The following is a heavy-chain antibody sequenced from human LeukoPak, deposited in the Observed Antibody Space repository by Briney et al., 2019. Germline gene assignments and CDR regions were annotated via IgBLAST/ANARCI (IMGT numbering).Heavy chain of an antibody. CDR3: ARGGDY. J-gene: IGHJ4*02. Sequence: PSETLSLTCTVSGGSISSYHWSWIRQPPGKGLEWIGYIYYSGSTYYNPSLKSRVTISVDTSKNQFSLKLSSVTAADTAVYYCARGGDYWGQGTLVTVSS. D-gene: IGHD3-16*01. CDR1: GGSISSYH. V-gene: IGHV4-59*08. CDR2: IYYSGST.